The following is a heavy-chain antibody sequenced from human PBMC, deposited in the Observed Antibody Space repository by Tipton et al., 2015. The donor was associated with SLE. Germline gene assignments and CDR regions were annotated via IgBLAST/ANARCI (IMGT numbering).Heavy chain of an antibody. D-gene: IGHD3-10*01. CDR3: ARAITRGDFDY. Sequence: TLSLTCAVYGGSFSGYYWSWIRQPPGKGLEWIGEINHSGSTNYNPSLKSRVTISVDTSKNQFSLKLSSVTAADTAAYYCARAITRGDFDYWGQGTLVTVSS. CDR2: INHSGST. CDR1: GGSFSGYY. J-gene: IGHJ4*02. V-gene: IGHV4-34*01.